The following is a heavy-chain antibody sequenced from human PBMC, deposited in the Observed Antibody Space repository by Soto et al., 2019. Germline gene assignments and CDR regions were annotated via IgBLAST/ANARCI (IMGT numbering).Heavy chain of an antibody. J-gene: IGHJ5*02. CDR2: IYSTGTT. CDR1: GGPITAQY. V-gene: IGHV4-4*07. Sequence: QVQLQEWGPGLLKPSETLSLTCTVSGGPITAQYWSWIRQPAGKGLEWIGRIYSTGTTNYNPSLRSRVTMSVDTSKNQFSLRLTSVTAADTAVYYCTRDVYSNRNNWFDPWGQGTLVSVSA. CDR3: TRDVYSNRNNWFDP. D-gene: IGHD2-15*01.